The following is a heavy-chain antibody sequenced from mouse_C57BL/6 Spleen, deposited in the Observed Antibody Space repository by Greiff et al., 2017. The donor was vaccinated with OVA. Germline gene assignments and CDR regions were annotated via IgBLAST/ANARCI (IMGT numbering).Heavy chain of an antibody. Sequence: EVKVVESGGGLVKPGGSLKLSCAASGFTFSDYGMHWVRQAPEQGLEWVAYISSGSSTIYYADTVKGRFTISRDNAKNTLFLQMTSLRSEDTAMYYCARRRGYDVGFDYWGQGTTLTVSS. V-gene: IGHV5-17*01. D-gene: IGHD2-2*01. CDR3: ARRRGYDVGFDY. J-gene: IGHJ2*01. CDR1: GFTFSDYG. CDR2: ISSGSSTI.